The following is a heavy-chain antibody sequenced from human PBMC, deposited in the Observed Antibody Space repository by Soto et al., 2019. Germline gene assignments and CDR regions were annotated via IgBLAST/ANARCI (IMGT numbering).Heavy chain of an antibody. V-gene: IGHV1-58*01. J-gene: IGHJ4*02. CDR1: GFTFTSSA. CDR3: ARDRAWDSSGDY. D-gene: IGHD6-19*01. CDR2: IVVGSGNT. Sequence: QMQLVQSGPEVKKPGTSVKVSCKASGFTFTSSAVQWVRQARGQRLEWIGWIVVGSGNTNYAQKFQERVTITRNTSISTAYMELSSLRSEDTAVYYCARDRAWDSSGDYWGQGTLVTVSS.